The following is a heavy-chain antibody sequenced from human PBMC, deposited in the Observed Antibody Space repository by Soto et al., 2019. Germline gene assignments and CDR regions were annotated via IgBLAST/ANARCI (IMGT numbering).Heavy chain of an antibody. CDR1: GFTFSSYG. CDR2: ISYDGSNK. V-gene: IGHV3-30*18. D-gene: IGHD2-2*02. J-gene: IGHJ6*02. CDR3: AKELGCSSTSCYNPAYYYYYGMDV. Sequence: GGSLRLSCAASGFTFSSYGMHWVRQAPGKGLEWVAVISYDGSNKYYADSVKGRFTISRDNSKNTLYLQMNSLRAEDTAVYYCAKELGCSSTSCYNPAYYYYYGMDVWGQGTTVTVSS.